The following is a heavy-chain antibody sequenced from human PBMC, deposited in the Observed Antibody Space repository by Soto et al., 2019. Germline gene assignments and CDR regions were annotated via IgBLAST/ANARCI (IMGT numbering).Heavy chain of an antibody. J-gene: IGHJ3*02. D-gene: IGHD1-26*01. CDR2: IRSKAYGGTT. CDR3: TPVAATDGVAFDI. Sequence: GGSLRLSCTASGFTVGDYGMSWVRQAPGKGLEWVGFIRSKAYGGTTDYAASVKGRFTISRDDFKSIAYLQMNSLKTEDTAVYYSTPVAATDGVAFDIWGQGTMVTVSS. CDR1: GFTVGDYG. V-gene: IGHV3-49*04.